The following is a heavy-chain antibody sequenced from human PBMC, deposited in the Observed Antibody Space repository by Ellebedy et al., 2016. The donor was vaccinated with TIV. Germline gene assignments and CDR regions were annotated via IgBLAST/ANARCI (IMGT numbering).Heavy chain of an antibody. D-gene: IGHD4-17*01. CDR3: AKGLTVTTIDMGFDI. Sequence: PGGSLRLSCAASGFTFDDYAMHWVRQAPGKGLEWVSGISWNSGSIGYADSVKGRFTISRDNAKNSLYLQMNSLRAEDTALYYCAKGLTVTTIDMGFDIWGQGTMVTVSS. J-gene: IGHJ3*02. CDR2: ISWNSGSI. CDR1: GFTFDDYA. V-gene: IGHV3-9*01.